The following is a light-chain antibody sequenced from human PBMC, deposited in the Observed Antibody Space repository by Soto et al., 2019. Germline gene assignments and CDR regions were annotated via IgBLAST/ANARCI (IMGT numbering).Light chain of an antibody. CDR1: QGIGSY. CDR2: AAS. V-gene: IGKV1-9*01. Sequence: DIQMTQSPSFLSASLGDRVTITCRASQGIGSYLAWYQQKPGKAPQYLIQAASILQSGVPSRFSGSGSGTEFILTINNLQPEDFASYFCLQVYSFPRTFGLGTKVDIK. J-gene: IGKJ1*01. CDR3: LQVYSFPRT.